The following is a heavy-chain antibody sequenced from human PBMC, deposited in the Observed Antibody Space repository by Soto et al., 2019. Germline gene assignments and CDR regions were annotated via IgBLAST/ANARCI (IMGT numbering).Heavy chain of an antibody. D-gene: IGHD4-17*01. CDR2: ILDDGSDK. V-gene: IGHV3-33*01. CDR3: ARDDNSGDNGLDY. J-gene: IGHJ4*02. Sequence: QVQLVESGGGVVQPGRSLSLSCAASGFSFSSYVMHWVRQAPGKGQEWVAVILDDGSDKAYTDAVKGRFTISRDNSKKTLSLEMNRLRAEYTAVYYCARDDNSGDNGLDYWGPGNLVTVSS. CDR1: GFSFSSYV.